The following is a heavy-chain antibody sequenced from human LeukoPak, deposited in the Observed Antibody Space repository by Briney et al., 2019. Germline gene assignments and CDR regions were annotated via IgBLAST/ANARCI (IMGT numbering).Heavy chain of an antibody. D-gene: IGHD1-26*01. V-gene: IGHV4-59*08. Sequence: SGTLSLSCAVSGGSLSTYYGSWVRETPGGGLEWSVYIYYNGSTNYNPSLKSRVTISVDTHKNHYSLTLSSMTAADTAVYYCARPVGARYDAFTIWGQGTMVTVSS. J-gene: IGHJ3*02. CDR1: GGSLSTYY. CDR2: IYYNGST. CDR3: ARPVGARYDAFTI.